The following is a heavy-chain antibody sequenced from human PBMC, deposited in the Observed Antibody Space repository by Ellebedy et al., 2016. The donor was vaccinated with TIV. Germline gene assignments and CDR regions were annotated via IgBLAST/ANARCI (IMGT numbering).Heavy chain of an antibody. V-gene: IGHV4-59*08. CDR3: ARRPITIFGVTDAFDV. Sequence: GSLRLSCTVSGGSISSYYWSWIRQPPGKGLEWIGYIYYSGSTNYNPSLKSRVTISVDTSKNQFSRKLSSVTAADTAVYYCARRPITIFGVTDAFDVWGQGTLVTVSS. CDR1: GGSISSYY. J-gene: IGHJ3*01. CDR2: IYYSGST. D-gene: IGHD3-3*01.